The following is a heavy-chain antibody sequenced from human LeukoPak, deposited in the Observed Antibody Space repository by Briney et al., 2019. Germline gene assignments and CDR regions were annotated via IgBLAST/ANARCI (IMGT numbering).Heavy chain of an antibody. CDR2: IYYSGST. J-gene: IGHJ3*02. V-gene: IGHV4-31*03. Sequence: SETLSLTCTVSGGSISSGGYYWSWIRQHPRKGLEWIGYIYYSGSTYYNPSLKSRVTISVDTSKNQFSLKLSSVTAADTAVYYCARDRGGDYYDSSGYSDAFDIWGQGTMVTVSS. CDR3: ARDRGGDYYDSSGYSDAFDI. CDR1: GGSISSGGYY. D-gene: IGHD3-22*01.